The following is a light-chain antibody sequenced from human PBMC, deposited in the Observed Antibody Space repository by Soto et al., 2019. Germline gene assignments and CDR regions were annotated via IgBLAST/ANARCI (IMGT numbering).Light chain of an antibody. Sequence: EIVLTQSPGTLSLSPGERATLSCRASQSVSSNKLAWYQQKPGQAPWLLIYGASGRATGIPDRFSGSGSGTDFTLTISRLEPEDFAVYYCQVFDGSLWTFGQGTKVEIK. J-gene: IGKJ1*01. CDR1: QSVSSNK. CDR2: GAS. CDR3: QVFDGSLWT. V-gene: IGKV3-20*01.